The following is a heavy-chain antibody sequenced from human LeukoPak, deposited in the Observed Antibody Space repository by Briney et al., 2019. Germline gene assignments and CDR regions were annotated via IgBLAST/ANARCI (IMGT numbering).Heavy chain of an antibody. CDR1: GFTVSSNY. CDR2: IYSGGST. J-gene: IGHJ6*03. CDR3: ARGIYYYYMDV. V-gene: IGHV3-53*05. Sequence: GGSLRLSCAASGFTVSSNYMSWVRQAPGKGLEWVSIIYSGGSTFYADSVKGRFTISRDNSKNTLYLQMNSLRAEDTAVYYCARGIYYYYMDVWGKGTTVTVSS.